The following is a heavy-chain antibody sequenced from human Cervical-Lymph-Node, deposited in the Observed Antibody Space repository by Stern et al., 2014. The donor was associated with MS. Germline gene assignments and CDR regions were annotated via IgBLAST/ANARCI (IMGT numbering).Heavy chain of an antibody. V-gene: IGHV3-48*02. CDR3: AREQQLVPSYYYGMDV. D-gene: IGHD6-13*01. J-gene: IGHJ6*02. CDR2: ISSSSSTI. CDR1: GFTFRSYS. Sequence: EVQLLESGGGLVQPGGSLRLSCAASGFTFRSYSMNWVRQAPGKGLEWVSYISSSSSTIYYADSVKGRFTISRDNAKNSLYLQMNSLRDEDTAVYYCAREQQLVPSYYYGMDVWGQGTTVTVSS.